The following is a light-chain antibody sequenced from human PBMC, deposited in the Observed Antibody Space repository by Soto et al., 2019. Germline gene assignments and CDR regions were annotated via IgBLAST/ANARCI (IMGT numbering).Light chain of an antibody. CDR2: VKSDGSH. Sequence: QLVLTQSPSASASPGASVTLTCTLSSGHSSYAIAWHQQQPEKGPRYLMKVKSDGSHTKGDGIPDRFSGSSSGAERYLTIYSLQSEDEADYYCQTWGAGHVVFGGGTKLTV. CDR1: SGHSSYA. J-gene: IGLJ2*01. V-gene: IGLV4-69*01. CDR3: QTWGAGHVV.